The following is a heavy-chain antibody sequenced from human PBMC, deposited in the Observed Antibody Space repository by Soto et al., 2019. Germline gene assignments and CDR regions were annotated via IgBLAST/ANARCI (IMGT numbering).Heavy chain of an antibody. CDR3: ARDPTRYGDSRYGMDV. CDR1: GFTFSSYG. J-gene: IGHJ6*02. D-gene: IGHD4-17*01. V-gene: IGHV3-33*01. Sequence: GGSLRLSCAASGFTFSSYGMHWVRQAPGKGLEWVAVIWYDGSNKYYADSVKGRFTISRDNSKNTLYLQMNSLRAEDTAVYYCARDPTRYGDSRYGMDVWGQGTTVTVSS. CDR2: IWYDGSNK.